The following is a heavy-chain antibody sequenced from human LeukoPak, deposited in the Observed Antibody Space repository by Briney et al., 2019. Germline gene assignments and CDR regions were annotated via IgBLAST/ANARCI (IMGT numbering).Heavy chain of an antibody. CDR3: ACVCYCSTTSRYPNWFHP. J-gene: IGHJ5*02. CDR2: MYYSGST. D-gene: IGHD2-2*01. CDR1: GGSISSYY. V-gene: IGHV4-59*01. Sequence: SETLSLTCTVSGGSISSYYWSWIRQPPGKGLEWIGYMYYSGSTNYNPSLKSRVTIAVDTSKNQFSLKLSSVTAADGAVYYYACVCYCSTTSRYPNWFHPWRQGTLVTVSS.